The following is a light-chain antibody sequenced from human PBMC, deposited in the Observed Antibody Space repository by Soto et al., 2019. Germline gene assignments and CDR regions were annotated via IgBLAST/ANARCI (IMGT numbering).Light chain of an antibody. CDR1: QSVSNNY. Sequence: ELVLTQSPAILSLSPGERATLSCRASQSVSNNYLAWYQQKPGQAPRLLIYGASNRATGIPDRFSGSGSGTDFTLTISRLEPEDFAVYYCQQYGSSGTFGQGTKVDIK. V-gene: IGKV3-20*01. J-gene: IGKJ1*01. CDR3: QQYGSSGT. CDR2: GAS.